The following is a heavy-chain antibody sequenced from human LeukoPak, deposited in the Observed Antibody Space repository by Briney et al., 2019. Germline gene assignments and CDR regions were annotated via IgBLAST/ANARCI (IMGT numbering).Heavy chain of an antibody. CDR3: ATSRGSV. D-gene: IGHD3-16*01. V-gene: IGHV3-23*01. J-gene: IGHJ4*02. CDR2: IGATT. CDR1: GFTLSSYS. Sequence: GGSLRLSCAASGFTLSSYSMSWVRQAPGKGLQWVSGIGATTSYADSVKGRFTVSRDNSKNTVHLQMNSLRAEDTAVYYCATSRGSVWGQGTLVTVSS.